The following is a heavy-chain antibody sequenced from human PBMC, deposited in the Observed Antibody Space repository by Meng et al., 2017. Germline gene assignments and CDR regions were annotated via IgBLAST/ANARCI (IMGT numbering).Heavy chain of an antibody. Sequence: GESLKISCAASGFTFSSYGMHWVRQAPGKGLEWVANVKQDGSEKYYVDSVKGRFTISRDNAKNSLYLQMNSLRAEDTAVYYCARYYGSGSYRFPRFDYWARGTLVTFSS. CDR1: GFTFSSYG. D-gene: IGHD3-10*01. J-gene: IGHJ4*02. V-gene: IGHV3-7*01. CDR2: VKQDGSEK. CDR3: ARYYGSGSYRFPRFDY.